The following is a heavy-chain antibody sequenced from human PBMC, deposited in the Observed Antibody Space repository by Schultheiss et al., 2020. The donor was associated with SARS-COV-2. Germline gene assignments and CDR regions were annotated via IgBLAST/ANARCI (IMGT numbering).Heavy chain of an antibody. Sequence: GESLKISCKASGGTFSSYAISWVRQAPGQGLEWMGWISAYNGNTNYAQKLQGRVTMTRDTSISTAYMELSRLRSDDTAVYYCARGGRDGYMGYYYYYGMDVWGQGTTVTVSS. D-gene: IGHD5-24*01. CDR1: GGTFSSYA. CDR2: ISAYNGNT. CDR3: ARGGRDGYMGYYYYYGMDV. J-gene: IGHJ6*02. V-gene: IGHV1-18*01.